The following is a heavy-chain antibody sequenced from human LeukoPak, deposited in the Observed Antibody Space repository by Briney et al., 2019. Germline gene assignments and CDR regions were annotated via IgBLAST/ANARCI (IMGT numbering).Heavy chain of an antibody. V-gene: IGHV3-21*01. Sequence: TGGSLRLSCAASGFTFSSYWMSWVRQAPGKGLEWVSSISSSSSYIYYADSVKGRFTISRDNAKNSLYLQMNSLRAEDTAVYYCASPSTLDYWGQGTLVTVSS. D-gene: IGHD2-2*01. CDR3: ASPSTLDY. CDR1: GFTFSSYW. CDR2: ISSSSSYI. J-gene: IGHJ4*02.